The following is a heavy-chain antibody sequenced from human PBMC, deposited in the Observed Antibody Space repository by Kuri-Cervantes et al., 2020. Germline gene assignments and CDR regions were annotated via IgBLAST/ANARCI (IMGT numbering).Heavy chain of an antibody. CDR2: ISYDGSNK. Sequence: GESLKISCAASGFTFSSYWMHWVRQAPGKGLEWVAVISYDGSNKYYADSVKGRFTISRDNSKNTLYLQMNSLRAEDSAIYYCARDRVAARPGWFDPWGQGALVTVSS. V-gene: IGHV3-30*03. D-gene: IGHD6-6*01. CDR1: GFTFSSYW. J-gene: IGHJ5*02. CDR3: ARDRVAARPGWFDP.